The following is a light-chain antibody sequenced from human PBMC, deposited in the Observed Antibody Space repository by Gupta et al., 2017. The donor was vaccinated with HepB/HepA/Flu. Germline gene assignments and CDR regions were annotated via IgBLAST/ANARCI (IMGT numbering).Light chain of an antibody. CDR1: QSISSW. CDR2: KAS. V-gene: IGKV1-5*03. CDR3: QQYNSYSLYT. J-gene: IGKJ2*01. Sequence: DIQMTQPPSTLSASVVDRVTITCRASQSISSWLAWYQQKPGKAPKLLIYKASSLESGVPSRFSGSGSGTEFTLTISSLQPDDFATYYCQQYNSYSLYTFGQGTKLEIK.